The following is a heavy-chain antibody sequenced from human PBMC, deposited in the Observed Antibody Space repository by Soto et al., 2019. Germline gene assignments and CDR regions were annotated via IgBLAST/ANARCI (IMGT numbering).Heavy chain of an antibody. CDR1: GGTFSSYA. J-gene: IGHJ4*02. V-gene: IGHV1-69*06. D-gene: IGHD5-12*01. CDR2: IIPIFGTA. Sequence: QVQLVQSGAEVKKPGSSVKVSCKASGGTFSSYAISWVRQAPGQGLEWMGGIIPIFGTANYAQKFQGRVTMTRDTSISTAYMELSRLRSDDTAVYYCAITRGYSGYELDYWGQGTLVTVSS. CDR3: AITRGYSGYELDY.